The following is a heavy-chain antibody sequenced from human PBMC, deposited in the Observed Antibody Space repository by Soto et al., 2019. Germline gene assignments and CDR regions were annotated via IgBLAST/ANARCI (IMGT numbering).Heavy chain of an antibody. CDR1: GGSFSGYY. J-gene: IGHJ5*02. D-gene: IGHD6-13*01. CDR3: ARGRRQIAAASRNWLDP. Sequence: SETLSLTCTVYGGSFSGYYWSWIRQPPGKWLEWIGEINHSGSTNYNPSLKSRVTISVDTSKNQFSLKLSSVTAADTAVYYCARGRRQIAAASRNWLDPWGQGTLVTVSS. CDR2: INHSGST. V-gene: IGHV4-34*01.